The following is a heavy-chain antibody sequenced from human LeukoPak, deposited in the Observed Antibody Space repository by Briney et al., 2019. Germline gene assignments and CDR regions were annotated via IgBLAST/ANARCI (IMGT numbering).Heavy chain of an antibody. V-gene: IGHV4-59*01. Sequence: SETLSLTCTVSGGSISNYYWSWLRQPPGKGLEWIGYIYYSGSTNYSPSLKSRVTISLDTSKNQFSLRLSSVTAADTAVYYCTRDGPAVGGFDYWGQGTLVTVSS. D-gene: IGHD6-13*01. CDR3: TRDGPAVGGFDY. J-gene: IGHJ4*02. CDR1: GGSISNYY. CDR2: IYYSGST.